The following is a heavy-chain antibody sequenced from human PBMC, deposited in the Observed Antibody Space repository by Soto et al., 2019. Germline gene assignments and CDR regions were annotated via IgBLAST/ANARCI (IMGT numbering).Heavy chain of an antibody. Sequence: GGSLRLSCAASGFTFNNYAMRWVRQAPGKGLEWVSAISGSGGSTYYADSVKGRFTTSRDNSKNTLHLQMNSLRAEDTAVYYCAKNLIGYYDILTGYQREVYYDGMDVWGQGTMVTVSS. CDR2: ISGSGGST. CDR1: GFTFNNYA. CDR3: AKNLIGYYDILTGYQREVYYDGMDV. D-gene: IGHD3-9*01. V-gene: IGHV3-23*01. J-gene: IGHJ6*01.